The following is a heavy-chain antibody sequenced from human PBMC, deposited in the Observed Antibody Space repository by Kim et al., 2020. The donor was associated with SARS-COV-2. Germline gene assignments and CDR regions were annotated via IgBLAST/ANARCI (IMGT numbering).Heavy chain of an antibody. J-gene: IGHJ6*02. V-gene: IGHV3-74*01. CDR2: INGDGSTI. Sequence: GGSLRLSCAASGFTFSTYWMHWVRQLPGKGLVWVSRINGDGSTIKYADSVKGRFTISRDNAKNTLYLQMNSLRAEDTGIYYCVRGGYSYGDYVMDVWGQG. D-gene: IGHD5-18*01. CDR3: VRGGYSYGDYVMDV. CDR1: GFTFSTYW.